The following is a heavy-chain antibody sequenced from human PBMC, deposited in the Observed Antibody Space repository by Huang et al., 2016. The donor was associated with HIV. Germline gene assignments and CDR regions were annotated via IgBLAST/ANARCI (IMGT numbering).Heavy chain of an antibody. CDR2: FDPEIGET. Sequence: QVQLVQSRAEVKKPGASVKVSCKVSEYTLTELSIPWVRQPPGKWLEWMGGFDPEIGETIYAQKVQCRVTMTEDTSTETAFMELSGLRPEDTAVYYCATGFDVFFDFWGQGTLVTVSS. D-gene: IGHD3-9*01. J-gene: IGHJ4*02. CDR3: ATGFDVFFDF. CDR1: EYTLTELS. V-gene: IGHV1-24*01.